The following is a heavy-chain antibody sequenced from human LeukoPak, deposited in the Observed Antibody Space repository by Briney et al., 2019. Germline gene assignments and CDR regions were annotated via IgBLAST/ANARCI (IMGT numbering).Heavy chain of an antibody. V-gene: IGHV1-2*02. Sequence: ASVKVSCKASGYTFTGYYMHWVRQAPGQGLEWMGWINPNSGGTNYAQKSQGRVTMTRDTSISTAYMELSRLRSDDTAVYYCARVDGDYDGNYYYYYGMDVWGQGTTVTVSS. D-gene: IGHD4-23*01. J-gene: IGHJ6*02. CDR2: INPNSGGT. CDR1: GYTFTGYY. CDR3: ARVDGDYDGNYYYYYGMDV.